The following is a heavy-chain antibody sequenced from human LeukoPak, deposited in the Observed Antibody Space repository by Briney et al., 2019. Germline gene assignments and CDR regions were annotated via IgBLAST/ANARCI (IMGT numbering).Heavy chain of an antibody. D-gene: IGHD2-8*01. J-gene: IGHJ4*02. V-gene: IGHV1-2*02. CDR1: GYTFTGYY. CDR3: AETHGVP. CDR2: INPNSGDT. Sequence: ASVKVSCKASGYTFTGYYIHWVQQAPGQGLEWMGWINPNSGDTNYAPKFQGRVTMTRDTSISTAYMELSRLRSEDTAVYYCAETHGVPWGQGTLVTVSS.